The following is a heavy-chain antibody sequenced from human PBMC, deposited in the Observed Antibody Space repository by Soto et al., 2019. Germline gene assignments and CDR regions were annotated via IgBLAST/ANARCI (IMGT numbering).Heavy chain of an antibody. Sequence: QVQLVQSGAEVKKPGASVKDSCQTSGYTFTGYYIHWIRQAPGQGLEWMGWINPNSGDSNYSQAFQGRVTMTSDTSITTAYLQLTRLSSDDTAVYYCARREQWLENFDFWGQGTLVTVSS. CDR1: GYTFTGYY. D-gene: IGHD6-19*01. CDR3: ARREQWLENFDF. V-gene: IGHV1-2*02. J-gene: IGHJ4*02. CDR2: INPNSGDS.